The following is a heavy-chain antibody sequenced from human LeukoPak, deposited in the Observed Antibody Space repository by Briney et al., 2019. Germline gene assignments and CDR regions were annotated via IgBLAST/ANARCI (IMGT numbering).Heavy chain of an antibody. CDR3: ARQAGTGAIGAFDI. V-gene: IGHV1-2*02. CDR1: GYSFTGYY. Sequence: ASVKVSCRASGYSFTGYYMHWVRQAPGQGLEWMGWISPNSGVTSYAQKFQGRVTMTRDTSISTAYMELSRLRSDDTAVYYCARQAGTGAIGAFDIWGQGTMVTVSS. CDR2: ISPNSGVT. D-gene: IGHD1-1*01. J-gene: IGHJ3*02.